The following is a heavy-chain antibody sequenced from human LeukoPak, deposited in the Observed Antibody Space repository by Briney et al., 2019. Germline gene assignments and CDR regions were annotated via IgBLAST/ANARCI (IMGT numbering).Heavy chain of an antibody. CDR2: ISYDVNIK. J-gene: IGHJ4*02. V-gene: IGHV3-30*03. CDR1: GFTFSSYG. Sequence: GGSLRLSCAASGFTFSSYGMHWVRQAPGKGLEWVAVISYDVNIKYHADSVKGRFTISRDSSSKTVYLQMNSLGTEDTAVYYCVREGFYDSGSFPTFYFDYWGQGTLVTVSS. CDR3: VREGFYDSGSFPTFYFDY. D-gene: IGHD3-10*01.